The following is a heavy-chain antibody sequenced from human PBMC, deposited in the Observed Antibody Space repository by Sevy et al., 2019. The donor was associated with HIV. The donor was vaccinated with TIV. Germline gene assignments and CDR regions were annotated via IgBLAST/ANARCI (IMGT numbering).Heavy chain of an antibody. CDR3: AKDLDEGDVISNFDS. V-gene: IGHV3-33*06. CDR2: IWFDGSKK. D-gene: IGHD4-17*01. Sequence: GGSLRLSCPASGFTFSRYGIHWVRRAPGKGLEWVAGIWFDGSKKFYVESVKGRFTISRDNSKKMLYLQMNSLRAEDTAVYYCAKDLDEGDVISNFDSWGQGTLVTVSS. J-gene: IGHJ4*02. CDR1: GFTFSRYG.